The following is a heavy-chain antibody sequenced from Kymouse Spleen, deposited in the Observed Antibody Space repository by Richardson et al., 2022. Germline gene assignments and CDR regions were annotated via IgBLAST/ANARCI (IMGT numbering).Heavy chain of an antibody. CDR3: ASPIAARPYYYGMDV. V-gene: IGHV4-39*01. D-gene: IGHD6-6*01. J-gene: IGHJ6*02. Sequence: QLQLQESGPGLVKPSETLSLTCTVSGGSISSSSYYWGWIRQPPGKGLEWIGSIYYSGSTYYNPSLKSRVTISVDTSKNQFSLKLSSVTAADTAVYYCASPIAARPYYYGMDVWGQGTTVTVSS. CDR1: GGSISSSSYY. CDR2: IYYSGST.